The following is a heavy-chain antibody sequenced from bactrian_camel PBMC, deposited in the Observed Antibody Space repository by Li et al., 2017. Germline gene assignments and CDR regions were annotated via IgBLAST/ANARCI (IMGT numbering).Heavy chain of an antibody. CDR1: GFTFSIHA. Sequence: VQLVESGGGLVQPGGSLGLSCVSSGFTFSIHAMSWVRQAPGKGLEWISVIHSGGGSTYYADSVKGRFTISRDNAKNIAYLQLNSLKDEDQAMYYCARPATPAYVLSGYDYWGQGTQVTVS. CDR3: ARPATPAYVLSGYDY. V-gene: IGHV3S40*01. CDR2: IHSGGGST. D-gene: IGHD1*01. J-gene: IGHJ4*01.